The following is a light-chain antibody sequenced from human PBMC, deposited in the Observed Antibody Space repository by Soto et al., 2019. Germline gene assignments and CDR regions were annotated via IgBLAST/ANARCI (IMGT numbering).Light chain of an antibody. CDR2: DAS. J-gene: IGKJ2*01. V-gene: IGKV3-15*01. CDR3: QQYNDWPYT. Sequence: EIVMTQSPATLSVSPGERGTLSCRASQSCGSNLAWYQQKPGQAPRLLIYDASTRATGIPGRFSGSGSGTEFTLTISSLQSGDFAVYYCQQYNDWPYTFGQGTKLEIK. CDR1: QSCGSN.